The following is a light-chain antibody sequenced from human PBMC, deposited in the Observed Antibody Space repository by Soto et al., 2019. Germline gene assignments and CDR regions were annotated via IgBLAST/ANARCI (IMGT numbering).Light chain of an antibody. V-gene: IGKV3-15*01. CDR3: QQYNDWPRT. Sequence: EIAMTQSPATPSVSPGVRATLSCRASQSVNSNLAWYQQKPGQAPRILIYGASTRATAIPARFSGSGSGTEFTLTISSLQSEDFAVYYCQQYNDWPRTFGGGTKVEIK. CDR1: QSVNSN. J-gene: IGKJ4*02. CDR2: GAS.